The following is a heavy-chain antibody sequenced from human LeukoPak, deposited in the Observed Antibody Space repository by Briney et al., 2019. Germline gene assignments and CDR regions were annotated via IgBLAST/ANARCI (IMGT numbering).Heavy chain of an antibody. J-gene: IGHJ5*02. Sequence: SETLSLTCTVSGGSINNYYWSWIRQPAGKGLEWIGRIYYSGSTNYNPSLKSRVTISVDTSKNQFSLKLSSVTAADTAVYYCARAGDQNWFDPWGQGTLVTVSS. CDR3: ARAGDQNWFDP. D-gene: IGHD3-16*01. V-gene: IGHV4-4*07. CDR2: IYYSGST. CDR1: GGSINNYY.